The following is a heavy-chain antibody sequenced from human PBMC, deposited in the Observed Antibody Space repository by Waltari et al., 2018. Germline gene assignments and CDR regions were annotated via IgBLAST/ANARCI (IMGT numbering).Heavy chain of an antibody. Sequence: QLQLQESGPGLVKPSETLALTCSVSGGSITTNRHYWGWIRQPPGQGLEWIGTISYNGATYSSPSLRGRLTLSRDTTMNQLSLKLGAVTAADTAVYYCATYIGASVGTAAFDVWGQGTMVTVFS. CDR1: GGSITTNRHY. J-gene: IGHJ3*01. CDR3: ATYIGASVGTAAFDV. V-gene: IGHV4-39*01. CDR2: ISYNGAT. D-gene: IGHD5-12*01.